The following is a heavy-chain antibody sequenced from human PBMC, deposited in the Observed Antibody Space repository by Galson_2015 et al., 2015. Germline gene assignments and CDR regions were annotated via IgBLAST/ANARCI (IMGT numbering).Heavy chain of an antibody. V-gene: IGHV3-74*01. D-gene: IGHD1-26*01. Sequence: SLRLSCAGSGFTFSSYWMHWVRQAPGKGLVWVSRINSDGSSTSYADSVKGRFTISRDNAKNTLYLQMNSLRAEDTAVYYCARDIVGALYGMDVWGQGTTVTVSS. CDR2: INSDGSST. CDR3: ARDIVGALYGMDV. CDR1: GFTFSSYW. J-gene: IGHJ6*02.